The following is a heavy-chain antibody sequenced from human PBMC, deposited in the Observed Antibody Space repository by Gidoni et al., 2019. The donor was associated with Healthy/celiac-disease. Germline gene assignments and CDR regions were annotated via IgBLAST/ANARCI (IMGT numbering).Heavy chain of an antibody. D-gene: IGHD3-3*01. V-gene: IGHV4-30-4*01. J-gene: IGHJ4*02. CDR2: IYYSGST. CDR1: GGSISSGDYY. CDR3: ARGLRFLEWLFDY. Sequence: QVQLQESGPGLVKPSQTLSLTCTVSGGSISSGDYYWSWIRQPPGKGLEWIGYIYYSGSTYYNPSLKSRVTISVDTSKNQFSLMLSSVTAADTAVYYCARGLRFLEWLFDYWGQGTLVTVSS.